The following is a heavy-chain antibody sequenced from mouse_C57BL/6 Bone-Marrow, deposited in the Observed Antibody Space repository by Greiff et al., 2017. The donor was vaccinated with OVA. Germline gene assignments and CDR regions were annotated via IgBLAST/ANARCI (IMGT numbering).Heavy chain of an antibody. CDR2: SRNKAIDYTT. J-gene: IGHJ1*03. D-gene: IGHD4-1*01. Sequence: EVQGVESGGGLVQSGRSLRLSCATSGFTFSDFYMEWVRQAPGKGLEWIAASRNKAIDYTTEYSASVKGRFIVSRDTSQSILYLQMNALRAEDTAMYYGARDNWDWYFDVWGTGTTVTVSS. CDR1: GFTFSDFY. CDR3: ARDNWDWYFDV. V-gene: IGHV7-1*01.